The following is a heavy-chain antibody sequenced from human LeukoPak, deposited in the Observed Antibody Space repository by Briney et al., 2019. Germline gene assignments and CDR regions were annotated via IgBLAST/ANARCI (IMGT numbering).Heavy chain of an antibody. CDR1: GGSISNYY. CDR3: ARHYYDSSGTLNYFDY. J-gene: IGHJ4*02. D-gene: IGHD3-22*01. CDR2: ILYSGST. V-gene: IGHV4-59*01. Sequence: SETLSLTCTVSGGSISNYYWNWIRQPPGKGLEWIGCILYSGSTNYNPSLKSRVTMSVDTSKNQFSLKLSSVTAADTAVYYCARHYYDSSGTLNYFDYWGQGTLVTVSS.